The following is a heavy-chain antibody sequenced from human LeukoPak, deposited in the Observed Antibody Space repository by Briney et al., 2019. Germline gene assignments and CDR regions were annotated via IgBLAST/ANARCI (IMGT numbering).Heavy chain of an antibody. D-gene: IGHD3-9*01. CDR1: GFTFSDYY. CDR3: ARDLGSPHYDILTGYTYGMDV. V-gene: IGHV3-11*01. Sequence: PGGSLRLSCAASGFTFSDYYMSWIRQAPGEGLEWVSYISSSGSTIYYADSVKGRFTISRDNAKNSLYLQMNSLRAEDTAVYYCARDLGSPHYDILTGYTYGMDVWGQGTTVTVSS. CDR2: ISSSGSTI. J-gene: IGHJ6*02.